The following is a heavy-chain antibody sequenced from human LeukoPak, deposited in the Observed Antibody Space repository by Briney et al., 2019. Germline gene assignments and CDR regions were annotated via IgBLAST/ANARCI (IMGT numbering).Heavy chain of an antibody. Sequence: SETLSLTCTVSGGSISSYYWSWIRRPPGKGLEWIGYIYYSGSTNYNPSLKSRVTISVDTSKNQFSLKLSSVTAADTAVYYCARAWGDSSSWYSAYNWFDPWGQGTLVTVSS. CDR3: ARAWGDSSSWYSAYNWFDP. CDR1: GGSISSYY. CDR2: IYYSGST. J-gene: IGHJ5*02. V-gene: IGHV4-59*13. D-gene: IGHD6-13*01.